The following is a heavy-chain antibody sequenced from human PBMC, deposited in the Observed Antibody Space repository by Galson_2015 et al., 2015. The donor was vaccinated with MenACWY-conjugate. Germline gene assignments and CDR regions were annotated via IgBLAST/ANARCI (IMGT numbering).Heavy chain of an antibody. V-gene: IGHV3-23*01. CDR2: ISGSGGST. J-gene: IGHJ5*02. Sequence: SLRLSCAASGFTLSSYAMSWVRQAPGKGLEWVSAISGSGGSTYYADSVKGRFTISRDNSKNTLYLQMNSLRAEDTAVYYCAKDNSIKYYDFWSGPTPWGQGTLVTVSS. CDR1: GFTLSSYA. D-gene: IGHD3-3*01. CDR3: AKDNSIKYYDFWSGPTP.